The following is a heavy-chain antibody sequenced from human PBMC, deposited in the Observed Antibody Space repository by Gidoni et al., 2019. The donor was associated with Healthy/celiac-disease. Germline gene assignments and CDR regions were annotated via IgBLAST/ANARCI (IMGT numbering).Heavy chain of an antibody. CDR2: INHSGST. Sequence: QAQLQPCGAGLLKPSATLSLTCAVSGGSFCAYYWRCMRQPPGKGLGWIGEINHSGSTNYSPSLKSRVTISVDTSKNQFSLKLSSVTAADTAVYYCASLLVSGVDYWGQGTLVTVSS. CDR1: GGSFCAYY. D-gene: IGHD6-6*01. CDR3: ASLLVSGVDY. J-gene: IGHJ4*02. V-gene: IGHV4-34*01.